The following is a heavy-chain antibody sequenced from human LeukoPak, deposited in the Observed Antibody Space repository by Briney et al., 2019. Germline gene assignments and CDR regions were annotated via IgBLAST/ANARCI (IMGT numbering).Heavy chain of an antibody. Sequence: GGSLRLSCAASGFTFTSYTMNWVRQAPGKGLEWVSSINPTSGYIYYSDSVKGRFTISRDNAKKSFYLQMNSLGAEDTAVYYCARFVEAHTYYFDYWGQGTLVAVSS. J-gene: IGHJ4*02. CDR2: INPTSGYI. CDR1: GFTFTSYT. D-gene: IGHD3-10*01. CDR3: ARFVEAHTYYFDY. V-gene: IGHV3-21*01.